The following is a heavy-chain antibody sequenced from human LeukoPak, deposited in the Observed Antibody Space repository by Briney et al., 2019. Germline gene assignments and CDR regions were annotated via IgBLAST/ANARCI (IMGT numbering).Heavy chain of an antibody. Sequence: GGSLRLSCAASGFSFMNAWMIWVRQAPGKGLEWVGRIKSNADGGTPDYAAPARGRFTISRDDSKNTLYLQMNSLKAEDTAVYYCTTFYHEYSPYWGRGTLVTVSS. CDR1: GFSFMNAW. CDR2: IKSNADGGTP. CDR3: TTFYHEYSPY. J-gene: IGHJ4*02. D-gene: IGHD2/OR15-2a*01. V-gene: IGHV3-15*01.